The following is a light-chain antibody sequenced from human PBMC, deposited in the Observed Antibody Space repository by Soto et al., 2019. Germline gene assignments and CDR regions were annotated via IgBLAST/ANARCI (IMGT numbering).Light chain of an antibody. CDR2: TAS. V-gene: IGKV1-12*01. J-gene: IGKJ4*01. CDR3: QQGNSIPLT. Sequence: DIHMTQSPSSVSASVGDRVTITCRASQGISTWLAWYQQKPGEAPRLLIYTASTLHSGVPSRFSGSGSGTDFTLTITNLQPEDFATYYCQQGNSIPLTFGGGTKVEIK. CDR1: QGISTW.